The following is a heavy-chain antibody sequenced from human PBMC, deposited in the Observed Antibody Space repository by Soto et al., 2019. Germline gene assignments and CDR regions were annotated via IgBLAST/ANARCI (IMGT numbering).Heavy chain of an antibody. Sequence: XESLMISCRGSGYSFTNYWIGWVRQMPGKGLEWTGIIYPGDSDTRYTPSFQGQVTISADKSISTAYLQWSSLKASDTAIYYCARHRNNDFWNDAAADAFDIWGQGPMVTVSS. V-gene: IGHV5-51*01. CDR3: ARHRNNDFWNDAAADAFDI. D-gene: IGHD3-3*01. CDR1: GYSFTNYW. J-gene: IGHJ3*02. CDR2: IYPGDSDT.